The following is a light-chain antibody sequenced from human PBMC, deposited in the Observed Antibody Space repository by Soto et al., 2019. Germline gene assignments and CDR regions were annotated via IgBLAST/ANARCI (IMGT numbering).Light chain of an antibody. CDR1: QSVSSSY. CDR3: QQYGSLVT. V-gene: IGKV3-20*01. Sequence: EIVLTQSPGTLSLSPGERATLSCRASQSVSSSYLAWYQQEPGQAPRLLIYGASSRATSIPDRFSGSGSGTDFTLTISRLEPEDFAVYYCQQYGSLVTFGQGTKLEIK. J-gene: IGKJ2*01. CDR2: GAS.